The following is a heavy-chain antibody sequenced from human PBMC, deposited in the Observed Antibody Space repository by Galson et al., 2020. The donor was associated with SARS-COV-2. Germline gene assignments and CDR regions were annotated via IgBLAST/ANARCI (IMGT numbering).Heavy chain of an antibody. CDR2: IKSKTDGGTT. CDR3: TTDRGFVYSYTYGMDV. Sequence: GESLKISCAASGFTFSNAWMSWVRQAPGKGLEWVGRIKSKTDGGTTDYAAPVKGRFTISRDDSKNTLYLQMNSLKTEDTAVYYCTTDRGFVYSYTYGMDVWGQGTTVTVSS. V-gene: IGHV3-15*01. J-gene: IGHJ6*02. CDR1: GFTFSNAW. D-gene: IGHD5-18*01.